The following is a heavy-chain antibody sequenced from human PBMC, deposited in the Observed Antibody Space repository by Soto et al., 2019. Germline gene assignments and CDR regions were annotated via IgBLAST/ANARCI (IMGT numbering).Heavy chain of an antibody. V-gene: IGHV3-53*01. J-gene: IGHJ4*02. Sequence: GGSLRLSCAAYCFPVSSHYMSWVRQAPGKGLGWVAVDYAGGNTYYAVSVVGRFTISRDSSKNTLSLQMNSLRAEDSAVYYWARAFSGDFHLGLWGQGTRVTVSS. CDR1: CFPVSSHY. D-gene: IGHD7-27*01. CDR3: ARAFSGDFHLGL. CDR2: DYAGGNT.